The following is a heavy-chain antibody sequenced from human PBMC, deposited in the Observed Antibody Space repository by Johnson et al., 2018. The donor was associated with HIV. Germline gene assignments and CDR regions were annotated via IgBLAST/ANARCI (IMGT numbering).Heavy chain of an antibody. J-gene: IGHJ3*02. CDR1: GFTFSSYA. CDR3: ARDLRGANWHDVFDI. D-gene: IGHD1-26*01. V-gene: IGHV3-13*01. CDR2: IGTAGDT. Sequence: VQLVESGGGVVQPGRSLRLSCAASGFTFSSYAMHWVRQATGKGLEWVSAIGTAGDTYYPGSVKGRFTISRENAKNSLYLQMNSLRAGDTAVYYCARDLRGANWHDVFDIWGQGTMVTVSS.